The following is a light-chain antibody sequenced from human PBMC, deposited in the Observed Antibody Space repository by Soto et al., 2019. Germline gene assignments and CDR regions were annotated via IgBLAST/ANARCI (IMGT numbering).Light chain of an antibody. V-gene: IGKV3-20*01. Sequence: DIVLTQSPGTLSLSPGERATLSCRASQSVSNNYLAWYQQKPGQAPRLLIYDTSIRAAGVPARFSGSRSGAEFTLTISSLQSEDFATYYCQQYGSFSPSTFGGGTKVDIK. CDR3: QQYGSFSPST. CDR1: QSVSNNY. CDR2: DTS. J-gene: IGKJ4*01.